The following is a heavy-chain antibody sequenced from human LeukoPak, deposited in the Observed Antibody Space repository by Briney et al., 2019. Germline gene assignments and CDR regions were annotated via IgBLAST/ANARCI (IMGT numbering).Heavy chain of an antibody. J-gene: IGHJ6*03. CDR2: IYHSGST. V-gene: IGHV4-4*02. CDR1: GGSISSSNW. D-gene: IGHD3-3*01. CDR3: ARERDFWSGPRGYMDV. Sequence: KSSETLSLTCAVSGGSISSSNWWSWVRQPPGKGLEWIGEIYHSGSTNYNPSLKSRVTISVDKSKNQFSLKLSSVTAADTAVYYCARERDFWSGPRGYMDVWGKGTTVTVSS.